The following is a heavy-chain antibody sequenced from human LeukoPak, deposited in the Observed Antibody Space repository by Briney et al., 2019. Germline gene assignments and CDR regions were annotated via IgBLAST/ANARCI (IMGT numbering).Heavy chain of an antibody. D-gene: IGHD3-16*01. CDR2: ISSIGSTI. CDR3: AKDWASDY. Sequence: GGALRLSCAASGFTFSSYEMNWVRQAPGKGLDWVSYISSIGSTIYYADSVNGRFTISRDNSKTTLYLQMNSLRAEDTAVYYCAKDWASDYWGQGTLVTVSS. CDR1: GFTFSSYE. V-gene: IGHV3-48*03. J-gene: IGHJ4*02.